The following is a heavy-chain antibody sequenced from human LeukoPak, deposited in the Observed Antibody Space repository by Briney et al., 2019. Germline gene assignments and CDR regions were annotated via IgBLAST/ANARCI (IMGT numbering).Heavy chain of an antibody. D-gene: IGHD3-22*01. J-gene: IGHJ4*02. CDR2: IKQDGSEK. CDR1: GFTFSSYW. V-gene: IGHV3-7*01. Sequence: GGSLRLSCAASGFTFSSYWMSWVRQAPGKGLEWVANIKQDGSEKYYVDSVKGRFTISRDNAKNSLYLQMNSLRAEDTAVYYCAKDVSRKYYDSSGYGDYWGQGTLVTVSS. CDR3: AKDVSRKYYDSSGYGDY.